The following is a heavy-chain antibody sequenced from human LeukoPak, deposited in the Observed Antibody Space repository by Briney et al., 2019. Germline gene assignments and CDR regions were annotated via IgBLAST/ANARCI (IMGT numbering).Heavy chain of an antibody. D-gene: IGHD6-13*01. J-gene: IGHJ4*02. CDR2: IRYDGSNK. V-gene: IGHV3-30*02. CDR1: GFTFSSYA. Sequence: PGGSLRLSCVVSGFTFSSYAMHWVRQAPGKGLEWVAVIRYDGSNKYYGDSVKGRFTISRDNSKNTLYLQMNSLRGEDTAVYYCAKDPRIEAAAPDYWGQGTLVTVSS. CDR3: AKDPRIEAAAPDY.